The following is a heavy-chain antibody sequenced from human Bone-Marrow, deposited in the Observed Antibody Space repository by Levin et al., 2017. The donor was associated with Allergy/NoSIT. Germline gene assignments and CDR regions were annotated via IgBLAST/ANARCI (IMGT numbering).Heavy chain of an antibody. Sequence: GESLKISCKASGYTFTSYYIHWVRQAPGQGPEWMGWINPNSGGTKYAQKFQGRVTMTRDRSISTAYMELSRLRSDDTAVYYCAREWELLSEYFYHWGQGTLVTVSS. D-gene: IGHD1-26*01. J-gene: IGHJ1*01. CDR3: AREWELLSEYFYH. CDR1: GYTFTSYY. V-gene: IGHV1-2*02. CDR2: INPNSGGT.